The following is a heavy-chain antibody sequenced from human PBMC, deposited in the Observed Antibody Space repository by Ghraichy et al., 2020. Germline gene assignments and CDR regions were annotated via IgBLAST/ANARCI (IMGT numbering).Heavy chain of an antibody. CDR1: GGSISSYY. CDR3: ARHGGGWLQGGRGAFDI. J-gene: IGHJ3*02. CDR2: IYYSGNT. D-gene: IGHD5-24*01. Sequence: SETLSLTCTVSGGSISSYYWSWIRQPPGKGLEWIGYIYYSGNTNYNPSLKSRVTISVDTSKNQFSLRLSSVTAADTAVYYCARHGGGWLQGGRGAFDIWGQGTMVTVSP. V-gene: IGHV4-59*08.